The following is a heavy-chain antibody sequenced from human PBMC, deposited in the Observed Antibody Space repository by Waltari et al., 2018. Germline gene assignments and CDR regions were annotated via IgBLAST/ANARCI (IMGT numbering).Heavy chain of an antibody. Sequence: QVQLQQWGAGLLKPSETLSLTCAVYGGSFSGYYWSWIRQPPGRGLEWIGEINHSGSTNDNPSLKSRVTISVDTSKNQFSLKLSSVTAADTAVYYCARGIRFLEWLLYRDGMDVWGQGTTVTVSS. J-gene: IGHJ6*02. CDR3: ARGIRFLEWLLYRDGMDV. CDR2: INHSGST. D-gene: IGHD3-3*01. V-gene: IGHV4-34*01. CDR1: GGSFSGYY.